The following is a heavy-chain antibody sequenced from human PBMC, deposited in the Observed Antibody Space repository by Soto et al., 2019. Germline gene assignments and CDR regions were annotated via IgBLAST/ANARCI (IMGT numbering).Heavy chain of an antibody. CDR3: ARDLDYGDYGGWGVDY. D-gene: IGHD4-17*01. CDR1: GGTFSSYA. CDR2: IIPIFGTA. Sequence: SVKVSCKASGGTFSSYAISWVRQAPGQGLEWMGGIIPIFGTANYAQKFQGRVTITADESTSTAYMELSSLRSEDTAVYYCARDLDYGDYGGWGVDYWGQGTLVTVSS. J-gene: IGHJ4*02. V-gene: IGHV1-69*13.